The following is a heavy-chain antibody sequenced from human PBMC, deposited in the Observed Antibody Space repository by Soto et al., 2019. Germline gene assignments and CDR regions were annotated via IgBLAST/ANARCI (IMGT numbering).Heavy chain of an antibody. Sequence: GGSLRLSCAASGFTFSSYGMHWVRQAPGKGLEWVSGISGSGDEIYCAESLKGRFTISRDNSKSTLYLQMNSLSAEDTAVYYCERVMGAAPRRNYYFDHWGQGALVTVSS. CDR2: ISGSGDEI. CDR1: GFTFSSYG. D-gene: IGHD3-16*01. V-gene: IGHV3-23*01. CDR3: ERVMGAAPRRNYYFDH. J-gene: IGHJ4*02.